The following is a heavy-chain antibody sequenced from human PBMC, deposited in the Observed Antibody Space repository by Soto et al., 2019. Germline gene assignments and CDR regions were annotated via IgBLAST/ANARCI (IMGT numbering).Heavy chain of an antibody. V-gene: IGHV3-7*05. Sequence: GGSLRLSCAASGFTFSSYWMSWVRQAPGKGPEWVANIKQDGNEKYYVDSVKGRFTISRDNAKNSLSLQMNSLRAEDTAVYYCARAPPREPPAMAYFDYWGQGTLVTVSS. CDR1: GFTFSSYW. CDR3: ARAPPREPPAMAYFDY. J-gene: IGHJ4*02. D-gene: IGHD2-2*01. CDR2: IKQDGNEK.